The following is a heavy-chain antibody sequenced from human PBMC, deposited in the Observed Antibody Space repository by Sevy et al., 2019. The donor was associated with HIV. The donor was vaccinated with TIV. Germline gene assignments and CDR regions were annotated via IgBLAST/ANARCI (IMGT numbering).Heavy chain of an antibody. CDR1: GFTFSSYS. CDR3: ARGSDIVVVVAATPLDY. J-gene: IGHJ4*02. Sequence: GGSLRLSCAASGFTFSSYSMNWVRQAPVKGLEWVSSISSSSSYIDYADSVKGRFTISRDNAKNSLYLQMNSLRAEDTAVYYCARGSDIVVVVAATPLDYWGQGTLVTVSS. V-gene: IGHV3-21*01. CDR2: ISSSSSYI. D-gene: IGHD2-15*01.